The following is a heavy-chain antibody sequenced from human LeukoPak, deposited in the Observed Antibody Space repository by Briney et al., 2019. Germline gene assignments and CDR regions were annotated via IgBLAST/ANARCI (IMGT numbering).Heavy chain of an antibody. D-gene: IGHD3-16*02. CDR2: IYYSGTT. CDR3: ARGSYYDYVWGSYLFDY. CDR1: GGSISSSSYY. Sequence: KPSETLSLTCNVSGGSISSSSYYWGWIRQPPGKGLELIGNIYYSGTTYYNPSLKSRVTISVDTSKNQFSLKLSSVTAADTAVYYCARGSYYDYVWGSYLFDYWGQGTLVTVSS. V-gene: IGHV4-39*07. J-gene: IGHJ4*02.